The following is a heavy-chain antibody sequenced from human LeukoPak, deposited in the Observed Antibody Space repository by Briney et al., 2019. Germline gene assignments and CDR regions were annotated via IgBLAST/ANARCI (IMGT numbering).Heavy chain of an antibody. CDR1: GYTFTGYY. D-gene: IGHD3-9*01. J-gene: IGHJ5*02. CDR3: ATETRELRYFDWLLYFDP. Sequence: ASVKVSCKASGYTFTGYYMHWLRQAPGQGLEWMGRINPNSGGTNYAQKFQGRVTMTRDTSISTAYMELSRLRSDDTAVYYCATETRELRYFDWLLYFDPWGQGTLVTVSS. CDR2: INPNSGGT. V-gene: IGHV1-2*06.